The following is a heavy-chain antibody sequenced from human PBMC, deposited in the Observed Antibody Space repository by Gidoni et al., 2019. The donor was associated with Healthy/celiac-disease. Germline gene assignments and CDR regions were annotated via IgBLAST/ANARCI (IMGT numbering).Heavy chain of an antibody. CDR1: GSTFTSYY. D-gene: IGHD3-22*01. V-gene: IGHV1-46*01. CDR2: INPSGGST. J-gene: IGHJ4*02. CDR3: ARDRRDSSGYYLPDY. Sequence: QVQLVQSGAEVKKPGASVKVSCKASGSTFTSYYMHWVRQAPGQGLEWMGRINPSGGSTSYAQKFQGRVTMTRDTSTSTVYMELSSLRSEDTAVYYCARDRRDSSGYYLPDYWGQGTLVTVSS.